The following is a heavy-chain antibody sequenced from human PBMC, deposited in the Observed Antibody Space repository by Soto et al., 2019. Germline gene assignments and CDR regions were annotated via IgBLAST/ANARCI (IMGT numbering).Heavy chain of an antibody. D-gene: IGHD6-6*01. CDR3: ARELSSSGYYYYGMDV. J-gene: IGHJ6*02. V-gene: IGHV4-59*01. CDR1: GGSISSYY. CDR2: IYYSGST. Sequence: QVQLQESGPGLVKPSETLSLTCTVSGGSISSYYWSWIRQPPGKGLEWIGYIYYSGSTNYNPSLKSRVTISVDTSKNQFSLKLSSVTAADTGVYYCARELSSSGYYYYGMDVWGQGTTVTVSS.